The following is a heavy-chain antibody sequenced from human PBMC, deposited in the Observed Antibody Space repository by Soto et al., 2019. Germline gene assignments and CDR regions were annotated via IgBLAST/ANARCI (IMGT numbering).Heavy chain of an antibody. Sequence: QITLKESGPALVKPTQTLTLTCSFSGFSLNTAEVGVGWFRQPPGKALEWLALIYWDDDKRYSPSLKSRLTITKDTSNDQVVLTLPGTAPVDTATYSGALRRYCRRTSCHFESWGQGTLVTVSS. CDR2: IYWDDDK. V-gene: IGHV2-5*02. J-gene: IGHJ4*02. D-gene: IGHD2-15*01. CDR1: GFSLNTAEVG. CDR3: ALRRYCRRTSCHFES.